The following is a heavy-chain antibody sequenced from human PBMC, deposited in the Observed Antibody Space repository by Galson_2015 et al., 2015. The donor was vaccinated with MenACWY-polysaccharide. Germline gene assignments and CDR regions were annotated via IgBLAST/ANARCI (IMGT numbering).Heavy chain of an antibody. CDR3: ARQRYSSSSGDY. D-gene: IGHD6-6*01. J-gene: IGHJ4*02. CDR2: ISPDDSQT. V-gene: IGHV5-51*01. CDR1: GYSFTNYW. Sequence: QSGAEVKKPGESLKISCAGSGYSFTNYWIAWVRQMPGKGLEWMGIISPDDSQTKYGPSFQGQVTISADKSINTAYLQWNSLKASDTAMYYCARQRYSSSSGDYWGQGTLVTVSS.